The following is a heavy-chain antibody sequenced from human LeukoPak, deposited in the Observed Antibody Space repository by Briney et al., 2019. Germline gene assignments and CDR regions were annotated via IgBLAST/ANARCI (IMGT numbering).Heavy chain of an antibody. CDR1: GFTFSNYW. J-gene: IGHJ4*02. CDR2: IKQDGSEK. V-gene: IGHV3-7*01. Sequence: GGSLRLSCAAPGFTFSNYWMTWVRQAPGKGLEWVANIKQDGSEKHYVDSVKGRFTISRDDAKNSLYLQMNSLGTEDTAVYYCARGGSCGDYWGQGTLVTVSS. CDR3: ARGGSCGDY. D-gene: IGHD2-15*01.